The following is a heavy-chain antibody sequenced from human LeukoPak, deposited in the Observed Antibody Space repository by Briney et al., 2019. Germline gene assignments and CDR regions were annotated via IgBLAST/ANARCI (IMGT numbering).Heavy chain of an antibody. CDR2: ISGSGGST. Sequence: GGPLRLSCAASGFTFSSYAMSWVRQAPGKGLEWVSAISGSGGSTYYAGSVKGRFTISRDNSKNTLYLQMNSLRAEDTAVYYCAKERGYSSGWPDYWGQGTLVTVSS. D-gene: IGHD6-19*01. CDR1: GFTFSSYA. V-gene: IGHV3-23*01. J-gene: IGHJ4*02. CDR3: AKERGYSSGWPDY.